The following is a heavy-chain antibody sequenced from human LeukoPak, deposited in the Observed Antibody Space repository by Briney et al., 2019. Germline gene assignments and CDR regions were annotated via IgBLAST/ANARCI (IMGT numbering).Heavy chain of an antibody. CDR3: ARTSRGIVGAPGY. D-gene: IGHD1-26*01. CDR1: GYTFTGYY. Sequence: ASVKVSCKASGYTFTGYYMHWVRQAPGQGLEWMGWINPNSGGTNYAQKFQGRVTMTRDTSISTAYMELSRLRSDDTAVYYCARTSRGIVGAPGYWGQGTLVTVSS. J-gene: IGHJ4*02. CDR2: INPNSGGT. V-gene: IGHV1-2*02.